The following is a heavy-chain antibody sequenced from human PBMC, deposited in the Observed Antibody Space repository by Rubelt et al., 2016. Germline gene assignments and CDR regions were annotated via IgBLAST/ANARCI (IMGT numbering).Heavy chain of an antibody. CDR1: GGSFSGYY. V-gene: IGHV4-34*01. Sequence: QVQLQQWGAGLLKPSETLSLTCAVYGGSFSGYYWSWIRQPPGKGLEWIGAVNHSGSTNYNPSLKSRVTISVDTSKNQLSLKLSSVTAADTAVYYCARRRRYSGSSYWYFDLWGRGTLVTVSS. D-gene: IGHD1-26*01. J-gene: IGHJ2*01. CDR2: VNHSGST. CDR3: ARRRRYSGSSYWYFDL.